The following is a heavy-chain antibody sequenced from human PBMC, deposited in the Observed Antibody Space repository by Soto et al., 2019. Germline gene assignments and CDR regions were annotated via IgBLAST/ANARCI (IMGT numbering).Heavy chain of an antibody. CDR2: IYYSGST. CDR1: GGSISSGGYY. D-gene: IGHD6-6*01. Sequence: QVQLQESGPGLVKPSQTLSLTCTVSGGSISSGGYYWSWIRQHPGKGLEWIGYIYYSGSTYYNPSLKSRVTISVDTSKNQFSLKLSSVTAADTAVYHCARSPETSIAARPLAFDIWGQGTMVTVSS. CDR3: ARSPETSIAARPLAFDI. V-gene: IGHV4-31*03. J-gene: IGHJ3*02.